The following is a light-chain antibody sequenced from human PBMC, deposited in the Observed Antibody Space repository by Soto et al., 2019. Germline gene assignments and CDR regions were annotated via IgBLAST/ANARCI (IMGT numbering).Light chain of an antibody. V-gene: IGLV2-14*01. Sequence: QSALTQPASVSGSPGQSITISCTGTSSDIGAYNYVSWHQQHPGKAPKLMIYDVSNRPSGVSNRFSGSKSGNTASLTISGLQVEDEADYYCSSYTRTSTVVFGGGTKVTVL. CDR2: DVS. CDR1: SSDIGAYNY. J-gene: IGLJ2*01. CDR3: SSYTRTSTVV.